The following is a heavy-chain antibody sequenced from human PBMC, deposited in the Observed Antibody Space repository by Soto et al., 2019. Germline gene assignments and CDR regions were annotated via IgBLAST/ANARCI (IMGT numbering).Heavy chain of an antibody. V-gene: IGHV5-51*01. CDR1: GYSFTSYW. CDR3: ARNVDPRDYGMDV. J-gene: IGHJ6*02. CDR2: IYPGDSDT. D-gene: IGHD5-12*01. Sequence: EVQLVQSGAEVKKPGESLKISCKGSGYSFTSYWIGWVRQMPGQGLEWMGIIYPGDSDTRYSPSFQRQVTISADKSISTAYLQWSSLKASDTAMYYCARNVDPRDYGMDVWGQGTTVTVSS.